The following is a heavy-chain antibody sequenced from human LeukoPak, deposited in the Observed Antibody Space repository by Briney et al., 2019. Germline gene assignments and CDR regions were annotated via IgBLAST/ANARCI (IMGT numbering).Heavy chain of an antibody. J-gene: IGHJ6*03. CDR2: ISGSGSNT. CDR1: GFTFTTYG. CDR3: AKNGDPHYYMAV. Sequence: PGGSLRLSCAASGFTFTTYGMNWVRQAPGKGLEWVSGISGSGSNTYYADSVKGRLTTSRDDSKNTLYLQINSLRAEDTAVYYCAKNGDPHYYMAVWGKGTTVTVS. V-gene: IGHV3-23*01. D-gene: IGHD7-27*01.